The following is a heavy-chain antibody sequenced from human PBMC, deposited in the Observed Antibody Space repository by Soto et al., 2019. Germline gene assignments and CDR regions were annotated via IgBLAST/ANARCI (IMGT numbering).Heavy chain of an antibody. V-gene: IGHV3-21*01. CDR3: VFTIFGVVRHGMDV. CDR2: ISSSSSYI. CDR1: GFTFSSYS. Sequence: TGGSLRLSCAASGFTFSSYSMNWVRQAPGKGLEWVSSISSSSSYIYYADSVKGRFTISRDNAKNSLYLQMNSLRAEDTAVYYCVFTIFGVVRHGMDVWGQGTTVTVSS. D-gene: IGHD3-3*01. J-gene: IGHJ6*02.